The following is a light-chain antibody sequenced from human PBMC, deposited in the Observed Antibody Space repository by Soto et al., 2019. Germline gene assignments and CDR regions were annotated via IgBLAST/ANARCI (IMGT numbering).Light chain of an antibody. Sequence: EIVLTQSPGTLSLSPGERATLSCRASQSISSYVAWYQQKPGQAPRVLIYDSSSRATGVPDRFSGSGSGTDFTLTISRLEPEDFAVYYCQQYVDSPETFGRGTKV. V-gene: IGKV3-20*01. J-gene: IGKJ4*01. CDR1: QSISSY. CDR2: DSS. CDR3: QQYVDSPET.